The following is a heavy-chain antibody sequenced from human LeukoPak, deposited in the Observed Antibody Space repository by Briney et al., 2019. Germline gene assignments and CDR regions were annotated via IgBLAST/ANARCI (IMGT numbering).Heavy chain of an antibody. CDR1: GFSVSSNF. CDR3: ARDGYGNNYMDV. Sequence: GGSLRLSCAASGFSVSSNFMSWVRQAPGKGLEWVSVIYSGGTTYYADSVKGRFTISRDNFKNTLSLQMNSLRAEDTAVYYCARDGYGNNYMDVWGKGTTVTVSS. CDR2: IYSGGTT. V-gene: IGHV3-53*01. D-gene: IGHD1/OR15-1a*01. J-gene: IGHJ6*03.